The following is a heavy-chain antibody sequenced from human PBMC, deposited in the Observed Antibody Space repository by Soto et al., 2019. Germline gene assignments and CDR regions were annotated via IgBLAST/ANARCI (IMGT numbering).Heavy chain of an antibody. CDR1: VGSISSYY. D-gene: IGHD6-13*01. J-gene: IGHJ5*02. CDR3: ARDRAAAGELNWFDP. V-gene: IGHV4-59*12. Sequence: PSETLSLTCTVSVGSISSYYWSWIRQPPGKGLEWIGDIYYSGSTNYNPSLKSRVTISVDTPKNQFSLKLSSVTAADTAVYYCARDRAAAGELNWFDPWGQGTLVTVSS. CDR2: IYYSGST.